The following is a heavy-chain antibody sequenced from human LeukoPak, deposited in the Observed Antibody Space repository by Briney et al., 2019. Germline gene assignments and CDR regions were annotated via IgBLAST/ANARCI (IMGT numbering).Heavy chain of an antibody. J-gene: IGHJ4*02. CDR2: IIPIFGTA. Sequence: SVKVSCKASGGTFSSYAVSWVRQAPGQGLEWMGGIIPIFGTANYAQKFQGRVTITADESTSTAYMELSSLRSEDTAVYYCASQYSGSYYFDYWGRGTLVTVSS. D-gene: IGHD1-26*01. V-gene: IGHV1-69*01. CDR1: GGTFSSYA. CDR3: ASQYSGSYYFDY.